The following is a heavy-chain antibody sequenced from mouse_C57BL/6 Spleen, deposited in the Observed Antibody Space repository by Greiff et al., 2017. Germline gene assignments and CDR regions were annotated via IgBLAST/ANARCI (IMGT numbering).Heavy chain of an antibody. D-gene: IGHD2-10*02. J-gene: IGHJ3*01. CDR1: GFSFNTYA. Sequence: EVNVVESGGGLVQPKGSLKLSCAASGFSFNTYAMNWVRQAPGKGLEWVARIRSKSNNYATYYADSVKDRFTISRDDSESMLYLQMNNLKTEDTAMYYCVGQGEYQFAYWGQGTLVTVSA. V-gene: IGHV10-1*01. CDR2: IRSKSNNYAT. CDR3: VGQGEYQFAY.